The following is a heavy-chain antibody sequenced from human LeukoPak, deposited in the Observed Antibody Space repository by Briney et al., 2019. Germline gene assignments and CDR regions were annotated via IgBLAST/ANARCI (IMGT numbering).Heavy chain of an antibody. CDR1: GGTFSSYA. J-gene: IGHJ5*02. CDR2: IIPIFGTA. Sequence: SVKVSCKASGGTFSSYAISWVRQAPGQGPEWMGGIIPIFGTANYAQKFQGRVTITADESTSTAYMELSSLRPEDTAVYYCARATDYGDDNWFDPWGQGTLVTVSS. CDR3: ARATDYGDDNWFDP. D-gene: IGHD4-17*01. V-gene: IGHV1-69*13.